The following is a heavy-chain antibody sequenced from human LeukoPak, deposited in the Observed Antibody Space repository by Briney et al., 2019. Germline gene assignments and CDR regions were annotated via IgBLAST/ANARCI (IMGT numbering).Heavy chain of an antibody. V-gene: IGHV3-74*01. J-gene: IGHJ4*02. CDR1: GFTFSSYG. D-gene: IGHD3-9*01. CDR2: INTDGSST. Sequence: GGSLRLSCAASGFTFSSYGMHWVRQAPGKGLVWVSRINTDGSSTSYADSVKGRFTISRDNSKNTLYLQMNSLRAEDTAVYYCARELYDILTGYPDYWGQGTLVTVSS. CDR3: ARELYDILTGYPDY.